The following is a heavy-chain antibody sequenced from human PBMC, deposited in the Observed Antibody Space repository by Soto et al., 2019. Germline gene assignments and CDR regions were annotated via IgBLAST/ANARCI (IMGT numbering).Heavy chain of an antibody. Sequence: QVQLVQSGVEVKKPGASVKVSCKASGYTFTTYGIRWVRQAPGQGLEWMGWISPYDGDTNYADTLQGRVTLTTDTSTTTAYMELRSLMSDDTAMYYCARDHGGSYQADSFDPWGQGTLVIVSS. CDR1: GYTFTTYG. CDR3: ARDHGGSYQADSFDP. V-gene: IGHV1-18*01. J-gene: IGHJ5*02. D-gene: IGHD1-26*01. CDR2: ISPYDGDT.